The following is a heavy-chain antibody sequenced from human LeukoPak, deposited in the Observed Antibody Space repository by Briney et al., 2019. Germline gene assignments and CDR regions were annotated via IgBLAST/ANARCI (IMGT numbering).Heavy chain of an antibody. Sequence: PGGSLRLSCAASGFTFSSYAMSWVRQAPGKGLEWVSAISGSGGSTYYADSVKGRFTISRDNSKNTLYLQMNSLRAEDTAVYYCAKDRRYNDYTRPGEDYWGQGTLVTVSS. CDR3: AKDRRYNDYTRPGEDY. D-gene: IGHD4-11*01. CDR1: GFTFSSYA. CDR2: ISGSGGST. V-gene: IGHV3-23*01. J-gene: IGHJ4*02.